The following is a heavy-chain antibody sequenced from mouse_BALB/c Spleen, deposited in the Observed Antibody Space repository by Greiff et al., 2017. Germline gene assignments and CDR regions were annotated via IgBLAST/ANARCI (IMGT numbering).Heavy chain of an antibody. D-gene: IGHD4-1*02. V-gene: IGHV1-7*01. Sequence: VQLQQSGAELAKPGASVKMSCKASGYTFTSYWMHWVKQRPGQGLEWIGYINPSTGYTEYNQKFKDKATLTADKSSSTAYMQLSSLTSEDSAVYYCARSPTAFDYWGQGTTRTVSS. CDR3: ARSPTAFDY. CDR1: GYTFTSYW. CDR2: INPSTGYT. J-gene: IGHJ2*01.